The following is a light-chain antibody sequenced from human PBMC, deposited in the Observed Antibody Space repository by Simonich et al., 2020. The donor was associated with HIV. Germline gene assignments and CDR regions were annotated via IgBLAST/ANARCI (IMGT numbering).Light chain of an antibody. V-gene: IGKV3D-20*01. CDR1: QSVSSSY. J-gene: IGKJ4*01. CDR2: DAS. CDR3: QQYDNWPT. Sequence: EIVLTQSPGTLSLSPGERATLSCRASQSVSSSYLAWYQQKPGLAPRLLIYDASSRATGIPDRFSGSGSGTEFTLTISSLQSEDFALYYCQQYDNWPTFGGGTRVEIK.